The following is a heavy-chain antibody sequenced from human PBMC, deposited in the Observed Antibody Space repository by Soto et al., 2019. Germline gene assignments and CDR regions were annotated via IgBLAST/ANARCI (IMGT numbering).Heavy chain of an antibody. V-gene: IGHV1-69*12. CDR3: ARDSGAPQDYWYFDL. Sequence: QVQLVQSGAEVKKPGSSVKVSCKASGGTFSSYAISWVRQAPGQGLEWMGGIFPIFGTANYAQKFQGRVTITADESTSTAYMELSSLRSEDTAVYYCARDSGAPQDYWYFDLWGRGTLVTVSS. CDR2: IFPIFGTA. D-gene: IGHD1-26*01. J-gene: IGHJ2*01. CDR1: GGTFSSYA.